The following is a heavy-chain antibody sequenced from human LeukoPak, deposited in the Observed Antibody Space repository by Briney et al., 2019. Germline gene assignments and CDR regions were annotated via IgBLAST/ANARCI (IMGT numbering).Heavy chain of an antibody. V-gene: IGHV3-53*01. J-gene: IGHJ4*02. D-gene: IGHD6-19*01. CDR2: IYSGGGT. CDR3: ARAGHSSGWYTASDS. Sequence: PGGSLGLSCAASGFTVISDYMSWVRQAPGKGLEWVSVIYSGGGTYYTDSVRGRFTISRDNSKNTLYLQMNSLRVDDTAMYYCARAGHSSGWYTASDSWGQGTLVTVSS. CDR1: GFTVISDY.